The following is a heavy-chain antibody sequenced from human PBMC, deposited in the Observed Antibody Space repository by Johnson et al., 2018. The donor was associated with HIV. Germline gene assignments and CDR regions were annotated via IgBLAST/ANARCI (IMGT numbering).Heavy chain of an antibody. Sequence: QVQLVESGGGLVQPGRSLRLSCVVSGFTFSRNSMHWVRQAPGKGLDWVAVISDDGNNKYYAESVKGRFTISRDNSKNTLYLQMNSLRPEDTAVYYCVRDRGTVVIWSDAFDVWGQGTVVTVSS. CDR1: GFTFSRNS. D-gene: IGHD3-22*01. CDR2: ISDDGNNK. CDR3: VRDRGTVVIWSDAFDV. V-gene: IGHV3-30-3*01. J-gene: IGHJ3*01.